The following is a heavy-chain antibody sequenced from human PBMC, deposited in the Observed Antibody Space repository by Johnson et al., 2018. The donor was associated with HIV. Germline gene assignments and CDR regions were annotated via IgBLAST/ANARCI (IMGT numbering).Heavy chain of an antibody. CDR1: GFTFSHYG. D-gene: IGHD6-6*01. CDR2: TWYYGSKK. Sequence: QVQPVESGGGLVQPGRSLRLSCPASGFTFSHYGMHWVRQAPGNGPAWVAVTWYYGSKKYYAASVKGRFTISRDNSKNTPYLQMNSLRVEDTAVYYCARDRGAARDAFDIWGQGTMVTVSS. CDR3: ARDRGAARDAFDI. V-gene: IGHV3-33*01. J-gene: IGHJ3*02.